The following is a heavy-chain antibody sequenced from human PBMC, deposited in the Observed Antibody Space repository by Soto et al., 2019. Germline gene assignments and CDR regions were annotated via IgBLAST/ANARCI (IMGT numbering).Heavy chain of an antibody. CDR1: GGSISSGDYY. CDR3: ARAHIAVLPLDY. V-gene: IGHV4-30-4*01. J-gene: IGHJ4*02. D-gene: IGHD6-19*01. CDR2: IYYSGST. Sequence: SETLSLTCTVSGGSISSGDYYWSWIRQPPGKGLEWIGYIYYSGSTYYNPSLKSRVTISVDTSKNQFSLKLSSVTAADTAVYYCARAHIAVLPLDYWGQGTLVTVSS.